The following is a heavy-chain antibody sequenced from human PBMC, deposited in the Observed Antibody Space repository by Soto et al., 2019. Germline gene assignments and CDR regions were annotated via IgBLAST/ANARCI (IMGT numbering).Heavy chain of an antibody. CDR3: AKFPHPGGDFWGDYYYYGMDV. CDR2: IYYSGST. V-gene: IGHV4-59*08. J-gene: IGHJ6*02. CDR1: GGSISSYY. Sequence: SETLSLTCTVSGGSISSYYWSWIRQPPGKGLEWIGYIYYSGSTNYNPSLKSRVTISVDTSKNQFSLKLSSVTAADTALYYCAKFPHPGGDFWGDYYYYGMDVWGQGTTVTVSS. D-gene: IGHD3-3*01.